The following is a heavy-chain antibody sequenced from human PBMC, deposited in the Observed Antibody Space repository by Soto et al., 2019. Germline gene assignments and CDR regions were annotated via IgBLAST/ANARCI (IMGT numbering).Heavy chain of an antibody. J-gene: IGHJ5*02. V-gene: IGHV3-23*01. Sequence: PGGSLRLSCAASGFTFSSYAMSWVRQAPGKGLEWVSAISGSGGSTYYADSVKGRFTISRDNSKNTLYLQMNSLRAEDTAVYYCAKDPDDTYYYDSSGRLNWFDPWGQGTLVTVSS. CDR1: GFTFSSYA. CDR2: ISGSGGST. D-gene: IGHD3-22*01. CDR3: AKDPDDTYYYDSSGRLNWFDP.